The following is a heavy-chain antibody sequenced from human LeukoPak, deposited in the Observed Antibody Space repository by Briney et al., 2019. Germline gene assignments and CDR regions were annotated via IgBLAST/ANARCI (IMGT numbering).Heavy chain of an antibody. Sequence: GESLKIFFKGSAYSFTSYWIVWGRHMPGKDLEWMGIIYPGDSDTRYSPSFQGQVTISADKSISTAYLQWSSLKASDTAMYYCARQLKYDYGDYWFDPWGQGTLVTVSS. CDR2: IYPGDSDT. CDR3: ARQLKYDYGDYWFDP. J-gene: IGHJ5*02. D-gene: IGHD4-17*01. V-gene: IGHV5-51*01. CDR1: AYSFTSYW.